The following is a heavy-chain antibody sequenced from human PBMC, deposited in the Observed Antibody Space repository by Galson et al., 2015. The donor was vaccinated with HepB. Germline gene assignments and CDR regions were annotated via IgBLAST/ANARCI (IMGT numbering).Heavy chain of an antibody. CDR3: ARDQGLLRFGEAMDV. V-gene: IGHV3-30-3*01. CDR2: ISYDGSNK. J-gene: IGHJ6*02. D-gene: IGHD3-10*01. Sequence: SLRLSCAASGFTFSMYAMYWVRQAPGKGLEWVAGISYDGSNKDYADSVKGRFIMSRDNSKNTLYVQMNSLRPEDTAVYYCARDQGLLRFGEAMDVWGQGTTVAVSS. CDR1: GFTFSMYA.